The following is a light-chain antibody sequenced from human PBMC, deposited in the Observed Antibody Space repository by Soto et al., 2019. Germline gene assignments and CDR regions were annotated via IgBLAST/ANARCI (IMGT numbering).Light chain of an antibody. CDR3: QQSYSAPWT. J-gene: IGKJ1*01. V-gene: IGKV1-39*01. Sequence: DIQMTQSPSSLSASVGDRVTITCRASQSISSYLNWYQQKPGKAPKLLIYAASTLQSGVPSRFSGSVSGTDFTLTISSLQPEDFATYYWQQSYSAPWTFGQGTKVEIK. CDR2: AAS. CDR1: QSISSY.